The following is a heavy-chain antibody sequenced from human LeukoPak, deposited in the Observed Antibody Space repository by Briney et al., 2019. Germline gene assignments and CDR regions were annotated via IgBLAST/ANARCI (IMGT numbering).Heavy chain of an antibody. CDR1: GDSISRYY. CDR2: IYNGGII. CDR3: ARDSGTTGEVKFDP. V-gene: IGHV4-4*07. J-gene: IGHJ5*02. D-gene: IGHD3-10*01. Sequence: TSETLSLTCTVSGDSISRYYWSWIRQPAGKGLEWIGRIYNGGIITYNPSLKSRVTMSIDTSNNQFSLRLRFVTAADTAVYYCARDSGTTGEVKFDPWGQGTLVTVSS.